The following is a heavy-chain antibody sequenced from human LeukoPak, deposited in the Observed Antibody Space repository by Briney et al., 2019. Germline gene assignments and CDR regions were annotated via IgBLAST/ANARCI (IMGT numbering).Heavy chain of an antibody. CDR1: GFTFSSYA. V-gene: IGHV3-53*01. CDR3: VRTSGSYSFDY. Sequence: TGGSLRLSCAASGFTFSSYAMSWVRQAPGKGLEWVSVIYSGGSTYYADSVKGRFTISRDNSKNTLYLQMNSLRAEDTAVYYCVRTSGSYSFDYWGQGTLVTVSS. CDR2: IYSGGST. D-gene: IGHD1-26*01. J-gene: IGHJ4*02.